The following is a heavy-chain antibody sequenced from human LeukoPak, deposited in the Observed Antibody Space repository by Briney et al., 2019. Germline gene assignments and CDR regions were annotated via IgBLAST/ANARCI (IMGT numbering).Heavy chain of an antibody. Sequence: GGTLRLSCSASGFTFSSYSMNWVPQAPGKGLEWFSYISGSSSTKYYADTVKGRFTISRDNGKNSLYLQMNGLRAEDTAVYYCARAGGFDPWGQGTLVSVSS. CDR3: ARAGGFDP. CDR2: ISGSSSTK. J-gene: IGHJ5*02. V-gene: IGHV3-48*01. D-gene: IGHD1-26*01. CDR1: GFTFSSYS.